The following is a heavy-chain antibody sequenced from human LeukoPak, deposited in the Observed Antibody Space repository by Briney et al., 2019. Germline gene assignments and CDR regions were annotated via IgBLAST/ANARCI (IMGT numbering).Heavy chain of an antibody. D-gene: IGHD4-17*01. V-gene: IGHV4-59*08. CDR3: ARHDVNDYGDYGLDY. J-gene: IGHJ4*02. CDR2: IYYSGST. Sequence: PSETPSLTCTVSGGSISSYYWSWIRQPPGKGLEWIGYIYYSGSTNYNPSLKSRVTISVDTSKNQFSLKLSSVTAADTAVYYCARHDVNDYGDYGLDYWGQGTLVTVSS. CDR1: GGSISSYY.